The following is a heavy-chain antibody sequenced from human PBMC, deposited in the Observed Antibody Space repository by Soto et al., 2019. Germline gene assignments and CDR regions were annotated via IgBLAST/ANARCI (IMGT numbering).Heavy chain of an antibody. CDR2: ISNNGDTA. Sequence: EVQLLESGGGLVQPGGSLTLSCATSGFTFSSYAMVWVRQAAEKGQEWVASISNNGDTAYYADSVKGRFTISRGNSENTLYLQMNGLRADDTAVYFCAKSRVFIGAIVTLLDSWGQGTQVTVSS. J-gene: IGHJ4*02. D-gene: IGHD3-16*02. CDR3: AKSRVFIGAIVTLLDS. V-gene: IGHV3-23*01. CDR1: GFTFSSYA.